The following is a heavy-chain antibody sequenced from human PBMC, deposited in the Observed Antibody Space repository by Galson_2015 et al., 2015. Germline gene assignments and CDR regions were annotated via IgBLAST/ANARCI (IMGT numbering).Heavy chain of an antibody. J-gene: IGHJ6*03. CDR2: ISYDGSNE. D-gene: IGHD3-10*01. V-gene: IGHV3-30*03. Sequence: SLRLSCAASGFTFRSYGMHWVRQTPGKGLEWVAVISYDGSNEDYADSVKGRFTISRDNSKNTLYLQMNSLRAEDTAVYYCARIYYGSGRVYYYYMDVWGKGTTVTVSS. CDR1: GFTFRSYG. CDR3: ARIYYGSGRVYYYYMDV.